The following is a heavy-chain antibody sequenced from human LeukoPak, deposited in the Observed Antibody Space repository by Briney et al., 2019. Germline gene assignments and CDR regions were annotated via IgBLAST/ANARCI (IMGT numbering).Heavy chain of an antibody. CDR3: ARVSPIIDAFDI. V-gene: IGHV1-18*01. D-gene: IGHD5/OR15-5a*01. CDR2: ISAYNGNT. CDR1: GYTLTSYG. Sequence: ASVKVSCKASGYTLTSYGISWVRQAPGQGLEWMGWISAYNGNTNYAQKLQGRVTMTTDTSTSTAYMELRSLRSDDTAVYYCARVSPIIDAFDIWGQGTMVTVSS. J-gene: IGHJ3*02.